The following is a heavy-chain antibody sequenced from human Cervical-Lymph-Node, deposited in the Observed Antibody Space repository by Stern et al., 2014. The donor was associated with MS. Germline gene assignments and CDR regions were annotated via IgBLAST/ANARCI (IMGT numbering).Heavy chain of an antibody. CDR1: GASVTSLNW. CDR2: LFHNGST. Sequence: QVQLQESGPGLVKPSGTLSLTCTVSGASVTSLNWWNWVRQPPGKGLEWIGELFHNGSTNYHPSLKSRVTLSVDKSKNQFYLNVKSVTAADTAVYFCARGWNDVGFDKWGQGTLVTVSS. V-gene: IGHV4-4*02. D-gene: IGHD1-1*01. CDR3: ARGWNDVGFDK. J-gene: IGHJ4*02.